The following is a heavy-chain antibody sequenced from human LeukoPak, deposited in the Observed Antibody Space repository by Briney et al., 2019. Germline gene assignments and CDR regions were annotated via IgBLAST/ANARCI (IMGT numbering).Heavy chain of an antibody. J-gene: IGHJ4*02. CDR3: ARDLPYSSSWESIDY. V-gene: IGHV1-18*01. D-gene: IGHD6-13*01. CDR1: GYTFTSYD. Sequence: ASVKVSCKASGYTFTSYDINWVRQAPGQGLEWMGWISSYNGNTHYAQKIQGRVTMTTDTSTSTAYMELRSLRSDDTAVYYCARDLPYSSSWESIDYWGQGTLVTVSS. CDR2: ISSYNGNT.